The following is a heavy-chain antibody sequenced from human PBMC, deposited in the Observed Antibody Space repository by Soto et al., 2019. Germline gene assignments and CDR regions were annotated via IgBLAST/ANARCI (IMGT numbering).Heavy chain of an antibody. J-gene: IGHJ6*02. V-gene: IGHV4-30-2*02. CDR3: ARLRTTVTTEGVYYYGMDV. CDR1: GGSISSGGYS. D-gene: IGHD4-17*01. Sequence: SETLSLTCAVSGGSISSGGYSWSWIRQPPGKGLEWIGYIYHSGSTYYNPSLKSRVTISVDTSKNQFSLKLSSVTAADTAVYYCARLRTTVTTEGVYYYGMDVWGQGTTVTVSS. CDR2: IYHSGST.